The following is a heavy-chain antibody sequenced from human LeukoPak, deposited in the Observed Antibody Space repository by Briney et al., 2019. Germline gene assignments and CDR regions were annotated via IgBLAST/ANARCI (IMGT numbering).Heavy chain of an antibody. Sequence: GASVKVSCKASGYTFTSYYMHWVRQAPGQGLEWMGIINPSGGSTSYAQKFQGRVTMTRDTSTSTVYMELSSLRSEDTAVYYCARGPYSSGWRPAPWYFDLWGRGTLDTVSS. V-gene: IGHV1-46*01. J-gene: IGHJ2*01. CDR2: INPSGGST. D-gene: IGHD6-19*01. CDR1: GYTFTSYY. CDR3: ARGPYSSGWRPAPWYFDL.